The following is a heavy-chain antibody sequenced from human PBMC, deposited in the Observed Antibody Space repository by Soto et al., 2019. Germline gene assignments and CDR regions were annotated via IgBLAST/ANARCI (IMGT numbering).Heavy chain of an antibody. V-gene: IGHV4-39*01. J-gene: IGHJ5*02. CDR1: GGSIRSHGYY. CDR2: MYYSGTT. CDR3: ARPVYSGNFFANAARFDP. D-gene: IGHD1-26*01. Sequence: QLRLQESGPGLVKPSDTLALTCSVSGGSIRSHGYYWAWIRQPPGKGLEWIGSMYYSGTTYYNPSLKSRVTLSIASSKNQFSLKVKSVTAADTAVYYCARPVYSGNFFANAARFDPWGQGTLVTVSS.